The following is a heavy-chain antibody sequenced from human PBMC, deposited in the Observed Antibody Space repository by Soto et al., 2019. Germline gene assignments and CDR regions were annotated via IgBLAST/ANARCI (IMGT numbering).Heavy chain of an antibody. J-gene: IGHJ5*02. D-gene: IGHD5-12*01. Sequence: PGGSLRLSCAASGFTFSSYSMNWVRQAPGKGLEWVSYISSSSSTIYYADSVNGRFTISRDNAKNSLYLQMNSLRAEDTAVYYCARDSYSGYGTLNWFDPWGQGTLVTVSS. CDR3: ARDSYSGYGTLNWFDP. CDR1: GFTFSSYS. V-gene: IGHV3-48*01. CDR2: ISSSSSTI.